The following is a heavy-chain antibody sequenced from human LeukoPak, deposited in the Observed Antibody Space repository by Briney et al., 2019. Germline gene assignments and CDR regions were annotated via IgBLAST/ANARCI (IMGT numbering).Heavy chain of an antibody. V-gene: IGHV1-8*03. CDR1: GYTFTSYD. CDR2: MNPNSGNT. Sequence: ASVKVSCKASGYTFTSYDINWVRQATGQGLEWMGWMNPNSGNTGYAQKFQGRVTITRNTSITTAYMELSSLRSEDTAVYYCARGRGGYSYEAYYYYYMTSGAKGPRSPSP. CDR3: ARGRGGYSYEAYYYYYMTS. D-gene: IGHD5-18*01. J-gene: IGHJ6*03.